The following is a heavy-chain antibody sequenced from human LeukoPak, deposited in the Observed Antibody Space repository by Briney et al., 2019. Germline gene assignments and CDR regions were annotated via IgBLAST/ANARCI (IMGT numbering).Heavy chain of an antibody. V-gene: IGHV3-20*04. D-gene: IGHD3-22*01. J-gene: IGHJ3*02. Sequence: AGGSLRLSCAASGFTFDDYGMSWVRQAPGKGLEWVSGINWNGGSTGYADSVKGRFTISRDNAKNSLYLQMNSLRAEDTALYYCARIFTYYYDSTGYVRSFGIWGQGTMVTVSS. CDR2: INWNGGST. CDR3: ARIFTYYYDSTGYVRSFGI. CDR1: GFTFDDYG.